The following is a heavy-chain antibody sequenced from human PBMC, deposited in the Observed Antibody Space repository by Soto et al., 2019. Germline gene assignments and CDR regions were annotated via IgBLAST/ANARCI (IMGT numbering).Heavy chain of an antibody. CDR2: ISGSGGST. D-gene: IGHD4-17*01. CDR3: AKDNYGGLGPVPADAFDI. J-gene: IGHJ3*02. CDR1: GFTFSSYA. V-gene: IGHV3-23*01. Sequence: EVQLLESGGGLVQPGGSLRLSCAASGFTFSSYAMSWVRQAPGKGLEWVSAISGSGGSTYYADSVKGRFTISRDNSKNTRYLQMNSLRAEDTAVYYCAKDNYGGLGPVPADAFDIWGQGTMVTVSS.